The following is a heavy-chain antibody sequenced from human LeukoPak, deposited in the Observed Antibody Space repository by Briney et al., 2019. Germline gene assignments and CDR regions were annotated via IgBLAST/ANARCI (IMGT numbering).Heavy chain of an antibody. J-gene: IGHJ4*02. V-gene: IGHV3-7*01. CDR2: IKEDGSEK. D-gene: IGHD1-26*01. CDR3: ARDPPEWELPLDY. CDR1: GFTFSSHW. Sequence: GGSLRLSCAASGFTFSSHWMSWVRQAPGKGLEWVANIKEDGSEKKYVDAVKGRFTISRDNAENSLYLQMNSLRAEDTAVYYCARDPPEWELPLDYWGQGTLVTVSS.